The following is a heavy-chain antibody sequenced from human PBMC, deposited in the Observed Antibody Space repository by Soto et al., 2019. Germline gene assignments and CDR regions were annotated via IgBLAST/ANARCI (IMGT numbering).Heavy chain of an antibody. J-gene: IGHJ6*02. V-gene: IGHV3-23*01. CDR2: ISGSGGSA. CDR1: GFTFSSYA. Sequence: GVSLRLSCAASGFTFSSYAMSWVRQAPGKGLEWVSAISGSGGSAYYADSVKGRFTISRDNSKNTLYLQMNSLRAEDTALYYCAKVSLFGLFGVPRYVWCQGTTVIVS. CDR3: AKVSLFGLFGVPRYV. D-gene: IGHD3-3*01.